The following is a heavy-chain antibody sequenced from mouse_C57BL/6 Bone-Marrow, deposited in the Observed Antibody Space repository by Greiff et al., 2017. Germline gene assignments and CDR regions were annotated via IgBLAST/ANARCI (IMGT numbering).Heavy chain of an antibody. Sequence: EVKLVESGGGLVQPGESLKLSCESNEYEFPSHDMSWVRKTPEKRLELVAAINSDGGSTYYPDTMERRFIISRDNTKSTLYLQMSRLRSEDTALYYCARHEDGQGAMDYWGQGTSVTVSS. D-gene: IGHD2-3*01. V-gene: IGHV5-2*01. CDR1: EYEFPSHD. CDR3: ARHEDGQGAMDY. J-gene: IGHJ4*01. CDR2: INSDGGST.